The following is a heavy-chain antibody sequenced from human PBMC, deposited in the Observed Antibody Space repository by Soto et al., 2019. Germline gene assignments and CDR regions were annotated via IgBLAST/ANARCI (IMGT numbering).Heavy chain of an antibody. V-gene: IGHV3-23*01. D-gene: IGHD6-19*01. J-gene: IGHJ4*02. CDR3: AKFFDRGIAVAGTFVDY. Sequence: EVQLLESGGGLVQPGGSLRLSCAASGFTFSSYAMSWVRQAPGKGLEWVSAISGSGGSTYYADSVKGRFTISRDNSKNTLYLQMNSLRAEDTAVYYCAKFFDRGIAVAGTFVDYWGQGTLVTVSS. CDR1: GFTFSSYA. CDR2: ISGSGGST.